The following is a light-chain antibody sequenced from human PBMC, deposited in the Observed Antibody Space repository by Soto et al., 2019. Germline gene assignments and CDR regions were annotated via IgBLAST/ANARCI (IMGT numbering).Light chain of an antibody. CDR1: SSDVGSYNY. Sequence: ALTQPASVSGSPGQSITISCTGTSSDVGSYNYVSWYQQHPGKAPKLMIYEVSDRPSGISSRFSGSKSGNTASLAISGLQTEDEADYYCSSYTSSSTLFGTGTKVTVL. CDR3: SSYTSSSTL. CDR2: EVS. V-gene: IGLV2-14*01. J-gene: IGLJ1*01.